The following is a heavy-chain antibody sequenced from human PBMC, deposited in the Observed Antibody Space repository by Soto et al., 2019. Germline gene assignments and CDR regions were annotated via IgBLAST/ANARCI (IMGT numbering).Heavy chain of an antibody. CDR1: GFTFSSYA. V-gene: IGHV3-64*01. Sequence: EVQLVESGGGLVQPGGSLRLSCAASGFTFSSYAMHWVRQAPGKGLEYVSAISSNGGSTYYANSVKGRFTISRDNYKNMLQLQRGSLGAEDMAVYYRERGRVYGSGLYYNGYFDHWGQGTLVTGSS. J-gene: IGHJ4*02. CDR2: ISSNGGST. CDR3: ERGRVYGSGLYYNGYFDH. D-gene: IGHD3-10*01.